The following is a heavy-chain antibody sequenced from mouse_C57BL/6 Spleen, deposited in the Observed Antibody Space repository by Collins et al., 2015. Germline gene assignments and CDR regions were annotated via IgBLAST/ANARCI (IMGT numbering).Heavy chain of an antibody. Sequence: QIQLVQSGPELKKPGETVKISCKASGYTFTTYGMSWVKQAPGKSLKWMGWINTYSGVPTYADDFKGRFAFSLETSASTAYLQINNLKNEDTATYFCARRHYSNSAWFAYWGQGTLVTVSA. CDR2: INTYSGVP. D-gene: IGHD2-5*01. CDR3: ARRHYSNSAWFAY. V-gene: IGHV9-3*01. CDR1: GYTFTTYG. J-gene: IGHJ3*01.